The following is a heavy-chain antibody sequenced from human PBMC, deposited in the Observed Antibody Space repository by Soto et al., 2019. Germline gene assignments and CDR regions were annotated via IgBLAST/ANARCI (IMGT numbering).Heavy chain of an antibody. Sequence: SETLSLTCAVSGASVRSYHWSWIRQAAGKGLEWIGSMLYSGLTYYNPSLKGRVTLSVDTSKNQFSVRLNSVTASDTAVYYCAPLSVSLSGPYGIHVWGQGTTVTVSS. J-gene: IGHJ6*02. CDR1: GASVRSYH. D-gene: IGHD2-15*01. CDR2: MLYSGLT. CDR3: APLSVSLSGPYGIHV. V-gene: IGHV4-59*04.